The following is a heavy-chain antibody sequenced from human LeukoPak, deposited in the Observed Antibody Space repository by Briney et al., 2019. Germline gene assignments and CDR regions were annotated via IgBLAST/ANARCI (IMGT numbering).Heavy chain of an antibody. J-gene: IGHJ4*02. CDR1: GLTFCIYA. CDR3: AKGLAAAGTFDY. V-gene: IGHV3-23*01. CDR2: ISGSGGST. Sequence: GGPVTLSCAACGLTFCIYAESWVRQAPGKGLEWVSAISGSGGSTYYADSEKGRFTISRDNSKNTLYLQMNSLRGGDTAVYYCAKGLAAAGTFDYWGQGTLVTVSS. D-gene: IGHD6-13*01.